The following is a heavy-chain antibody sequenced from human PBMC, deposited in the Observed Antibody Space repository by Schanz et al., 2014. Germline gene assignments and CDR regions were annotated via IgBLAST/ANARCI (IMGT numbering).Heavy chain of an antibody. CDR3: ARRDNYLSAFDI. Sequence: QLQLQESGPGLVKPSETLSLTCTVSGASISGSSDYWGWIRQSPGKGLEWIGNIYYTGTTYYNPSLKSRVPIPEDPSKTKAPLNRTSGTAADTAVFYCARRDNYLSAFDIWGQGTMVTVSS. J-gene: IGHJ3*02. CDR1: GASISGSSDY. CDR2: IYYTGTT. V-gene: IGHV4-39*01. D-gene: IGHD4-4*01.